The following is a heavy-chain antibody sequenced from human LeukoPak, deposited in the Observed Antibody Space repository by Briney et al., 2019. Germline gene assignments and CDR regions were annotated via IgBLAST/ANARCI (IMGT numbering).Heavy chain of an antibody. CDR2: ISSGAGST. V-gene: IGHV3-23*01. J-gene: IGHJ4*02. CDR3: ARLRRGY. Sequence: GGSLRLSCAASGFTFNNYAMTWVRQTPGKGLEWVSAISSGAGSTYYTDSVKGRFTISRDNSKNTLYLQMNSLRAEDTAVYYCARLRRGYWGRGTPVTVSS. CDR1: GFTFNNYA.